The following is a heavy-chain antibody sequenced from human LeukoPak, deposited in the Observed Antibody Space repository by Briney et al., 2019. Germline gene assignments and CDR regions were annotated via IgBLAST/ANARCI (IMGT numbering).Heavy chain of an antibody. CDR1: GFTFSSYN. J-gene: IGHJ4*02. CDR2: ITSSSSYI. CDR3: ARGKSLDY. V-gene: IGHV3-21*01. Sequence: GGSLRLSCAASGFTFSSYNMNWVRQAPGKGPEWVSSITSSSSYIYYADSVKGRFTISRDNAKNSLYLQMNSLRAEDTAVYYCARGKSLDYWGQGTLVTVSS.